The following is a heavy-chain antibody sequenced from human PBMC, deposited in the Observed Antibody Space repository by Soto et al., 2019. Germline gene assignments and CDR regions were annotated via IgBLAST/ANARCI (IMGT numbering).Heavy chain of an antibody. Sequence: GGSLRLSCAASGFTFSSYAMSWVRQAPGKGPEWVSAISGSGTSTYYADSVKGRFTISRDNSKNTLYLQMNSLRAEDTAVYYCAKTEQWLIAYFDYWGQGTLVTVSS. CDR3: AKTEQWLIAYFDY. CDR1: GFTFSSYA. CDR2: ISGSGTST. D-gene: IGHD6-19*01. V-gene: IGHV3-23*01. J-gene: IGHJ4*02.